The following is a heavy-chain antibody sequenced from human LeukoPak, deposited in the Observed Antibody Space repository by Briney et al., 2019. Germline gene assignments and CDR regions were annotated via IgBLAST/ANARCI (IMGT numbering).Heavy chain of an antibody. CDR3: ARDRGDYDYYYYGMDV. CDR1: GFSISSGYW. V-gene: IGHV4-4*02. D-gene: IGHD4-17*01. CDR2: ISHAGST. Sequence: SGTLSLTCAVSGFSISSGYWWSWVRQPPGKGLEWIAEISHAGSTNYNPSLKSRVTISVDRSKNQFSLKLSSVTAADTAVYYCARDRGDYDYYYYGMDVWGQGTTVTVSS. J-gene: IGHJ6*02.